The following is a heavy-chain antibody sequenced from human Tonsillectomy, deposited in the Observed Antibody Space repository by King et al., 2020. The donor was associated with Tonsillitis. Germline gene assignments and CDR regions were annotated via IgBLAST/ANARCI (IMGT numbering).Heavy chain of an antibody. Sequence: QLQESGPGLVKPSQTLSLTCTVSGGSISIGDYYWRWIHQPPGKGLEWIGYIYYSGSTYYNPSLKSRVTISVDTTKNQFSLKLSSVTAADTAVYYCARDEGRDGLTRWFDPWGQGTLVTVSS. CDR2: IYYSGST. CDR1: GGSISIGDYY. J-gene: IGHJ5*02. D-gene: IGHD5-24*01. V-gene: IGHV4-30-4*01. CDR3: ARDEGRDGLTRWFDP.